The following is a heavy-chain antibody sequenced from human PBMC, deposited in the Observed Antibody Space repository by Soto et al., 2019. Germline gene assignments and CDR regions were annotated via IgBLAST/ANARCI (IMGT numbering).Heavy chain of an antibody. CDR3: ARVVGDLGHWFDP. V-gene: IGHV1-18*01. CDR1: GYTFTSYG. CDR2: ISAYNYNT. Sequence: QVQLVQSGAEVKKPGASVKVSCKASGYTFTSYGLSWVRQAPGQGLEWMGRISAYNYNTNYAQKLQGRVTMTTDTSTSTAYMELRSLRSDDTAVYCARVVGDLGHWFDPWGQGTLVTVSS. J-gene: IGHJ5*02. D-gene: IGHD1-26*01.